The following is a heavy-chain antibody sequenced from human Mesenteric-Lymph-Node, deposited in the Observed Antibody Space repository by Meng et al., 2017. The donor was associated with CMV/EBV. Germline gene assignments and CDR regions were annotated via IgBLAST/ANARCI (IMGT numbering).Heavy chain of an antibody. CDR2: IHHSGTT. J-gene: IGHJ6*02. CDR1: GGSISSSNW. CDR3: ARATPSTIAASSVYYGMDV. Sequence: SETLSLTCAVSGGSISSSNWWSWVRQPPGKGLEWIGEIHHSGTTNYNPSLKSRVTISVDTSKHQFSLSLSSVTAADMAVYYCARATPSTIAASSVYYGMDVWGQGTTVTVSS. D-gene: IGHD6-13*01. V-gene: IGHV4-4*02.